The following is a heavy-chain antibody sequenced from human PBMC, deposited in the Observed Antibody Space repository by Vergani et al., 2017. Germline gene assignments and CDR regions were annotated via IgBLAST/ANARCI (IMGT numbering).Heavy chain of an antibody. D-gene: IGHD3-10*01. Sequence: EVQLVQSGAEVKKPGESLKISCKGSGYSFTSYWIGWVRQMPGKGLEWMGIIYPGDSDTRYSPSFQGQVTISADKSISTAYLQWSSLKASDTAMYYCARQARQRWFGDFSDLNWFDPWGQGTLDTVSS. CDR3: ARQARQRWFGDFSDLNWFDP. CDR1: GYSFTSYW. V-gene: IGHV5-51*01. CDR2: IYPGDSDT. J-gene: IGHJ5*02.